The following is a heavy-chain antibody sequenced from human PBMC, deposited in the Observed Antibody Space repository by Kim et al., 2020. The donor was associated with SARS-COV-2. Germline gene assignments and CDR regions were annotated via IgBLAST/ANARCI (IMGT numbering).Heavy chain of an antibody. CDR1: GYTLTELS. CDR3: ATRDPKMEGGFYFGY. Sequence: ASVKVSCKVSGYTLTELSMHWVRQAPGKGLEWMGGFDPEDGETIYAQKFQGRVTMTEDTSTDTAYMELSSLRSEDTAVYYCATRDPKMEGGFYFGYWGQGTLVTVSS. D-gene: IGHD3-16*01. V-gene: IGHV1-24*01. CDR2: FDPEDGET. J-gene: IGHJ4*02.